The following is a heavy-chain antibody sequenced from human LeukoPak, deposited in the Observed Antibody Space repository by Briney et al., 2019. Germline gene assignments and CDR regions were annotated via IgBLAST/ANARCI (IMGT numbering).Heavy chain of an antibody. J-gene: IGHJ4*02. Sequence: GGSLRLSCAASGFTFSSYDMHWVRQTPGKGLEWVSAIGTGGDTYYPDSVKGRFTISRENAENSLYLQMNSLRAGDTAVYYCARGVLDSYSSGWQFDYWGQGTLVTVSS. CDR3: ARGVLDSYSSGWQFDY. V-gene: IGHV3-13*04. CDR1: GFTFSSYD. CDR2: IGTGGDT. D-gene: IGHD6-19*01.